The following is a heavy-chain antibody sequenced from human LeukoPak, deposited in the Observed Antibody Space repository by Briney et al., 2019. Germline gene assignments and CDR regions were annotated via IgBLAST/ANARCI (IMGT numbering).Heavy chain of an antibody. V-gene: IGHV1-46*01. CDR2: INPSGGST. J-gene: IGHJ4*02. CDR1: GYTFTSYY. CDR3: ARVHRAVTKFHYFDY. D-gene: IGHD4-17*01. Sequence: ASVKVSCKASGYTFTSYYMHWVRQAPGQGLEWMGIINPSGGSTSYAQKFQGRVTMTRDTSTSTVYMELSSLRSEDTAVYYCARVHRAVTKFHYFDYWGQGTLVTVSS.